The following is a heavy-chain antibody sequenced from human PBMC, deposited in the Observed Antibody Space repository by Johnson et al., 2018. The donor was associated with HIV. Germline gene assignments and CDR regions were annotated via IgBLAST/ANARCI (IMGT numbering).Heavy chain of an antibody. Sequence: MQLVESGGGLVQPGGSLRLSCAASAFTFSSYAMTWVRQAPGKGLEWVSSISGSGGSTFYADSVKGRFTISRDNSKNTLYLQMNSLRAEDTAVYYCAKALRIFGSGVKEAFDIWGQGTMVTVSS. CDR1: AFTFSSYA. J-gene: IGHJ3*02. CDR3: AKALRIFGSGVKEAFDI. CDR2: ISGSGGST. V-gene: IGHV3-23*04. D-gene: IGHD3-10*01.